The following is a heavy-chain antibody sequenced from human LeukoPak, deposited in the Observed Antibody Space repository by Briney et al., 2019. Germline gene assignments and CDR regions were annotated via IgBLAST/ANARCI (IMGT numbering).Heavy chain of an antibody. CDR3: ARDLDSSGWYFGPGGDAFDI. CDR1: GGSISSYY. CDR2: IYTSGST. D-gene: IGHD6-19*01. J-gene: IGHJ3*02. Sequence: DPSETLSLTCTVSGGSISSYYWSWLRQPAGKGLEWIGRIYTSGSTNYNPSLKSRVTMSVDTSKNQFSLKLSSVTAADTAVYYCARDLDSSGWYFGPGGDAFDIWGQGTMVTVSS. V-gene: IGHV4-4*07.